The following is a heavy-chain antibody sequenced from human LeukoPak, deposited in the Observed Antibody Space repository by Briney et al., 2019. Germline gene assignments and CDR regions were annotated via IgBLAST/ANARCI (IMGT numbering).Heavy chain of an antibody. J-gene: IGHJ4*02. D-gene: IGHD6-19*01. Sequence: KLGESLKISCKGSGYSFNTHWIAWVRQMPGKGPEWMGIINLGDSNTRYSPSFQGQVTISVDRSISTAYLQWSSLKASDTAMYYCARFLSYIEPGSGWYNYWGQGTLVTVSS. V-gene: IGHV5-51*01. CDR3: ARFLSYIEPGSGWYNY. CDR1: GYSFNTHW. CDR2: INLGDSNT.